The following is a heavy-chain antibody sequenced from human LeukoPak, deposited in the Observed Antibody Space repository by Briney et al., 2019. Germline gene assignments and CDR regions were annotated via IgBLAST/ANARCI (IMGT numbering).Heavy chain of an antibody. CDR3: AEGQYSDYGWCRPPFMDV. D-gene: IGHD3-10*01. Sequence: GGSLRLPCAASGFPFCKYVQSGVPAAPGEGRGGGSNISDCGCSTYYSDSEKRGFTISKDNTKNTLQQLMTSLRAEDAAIHYCAEGQYSDYGWCRPPFMDVWGQGTTVAVSS. J-gene: IGHJ6*02. CDR1: GFPFCKYV. V-gene: IGHV3-23*01. CDR2: ISDCGCST.